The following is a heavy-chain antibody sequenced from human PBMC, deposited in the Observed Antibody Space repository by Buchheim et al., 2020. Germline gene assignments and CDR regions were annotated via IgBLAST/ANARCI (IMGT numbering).Heavy chain of an antibody. V-gene: IGHV3-23*01. Sequence: EVQLLESGGGLVQPGGSLRLSCAASGFALRSYAMSWVRQAPGKGLEWVSVITGSGGSTYYADSVKGRFIISRDNSKNTLSLQMNSLRVEDTAIYYCAKVGCQEGCNYNDYYGMDVWGQGTT. J-gene: IGHJ6*02. CDR2: ITGSGGST. D-gene: IGHD2-8*01. CDR3: AKVGCQEGCNYNDYYGMDV. CDR1: GFALRSYA.